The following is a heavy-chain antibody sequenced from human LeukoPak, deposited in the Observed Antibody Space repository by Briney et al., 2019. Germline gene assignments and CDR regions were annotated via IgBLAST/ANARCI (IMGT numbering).Heavy chain of an antibody. CDR1: GYTFSSNA. J-gene: IGHJ5*02. V-gene: IGHV1-3*01. CDR3: ARDTGLGRYYDSSGYYSAGRWFDP. D-gene: IGHD3-22*01. Sequence: ASLKVSCKASGYTFSSNAIHWVRQAPGQRLEWMGWINAGNGDTKYSQKFQGRVTLTRDTSASTAYMELSSLRSEDTAVYYCARDTGLGRYYDSSGYYSAGRWFDPWGQGTLVTVSS. CDR2: INAGNGDT.